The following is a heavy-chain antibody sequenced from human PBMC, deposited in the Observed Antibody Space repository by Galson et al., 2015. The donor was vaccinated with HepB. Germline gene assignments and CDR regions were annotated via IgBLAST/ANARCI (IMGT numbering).Heavy chain of an antibody. CDR2: IDWDDDK. CDR3: VRYYSNFFDY. Sequence: PALVKPTQTLTLTCSFSGFSLTTCGMCVSWIRQPPGKALEWLARIDWDDDKYYTTSLKTRLTISKDTSKSQVVLTMTNMDPVDTATYYCVRYYSNFFDYWGQGTLVTVSS. J-gene: IGHJ4*02. CDR1: GFSLTTCGMC. D-gene: IGHD4-11*01. V-gene: IGHV2-70*11.